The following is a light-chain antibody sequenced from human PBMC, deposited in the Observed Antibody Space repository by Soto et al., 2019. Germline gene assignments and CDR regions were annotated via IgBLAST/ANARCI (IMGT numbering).Light chain of an antibody. V-gene: IGKV3-20*01. CDR3: QQYGASPFT. Sequence: EIVLTQSPGTLSLSPGERATLSCRASQNIDGNFLVWHQQKPGQAPRLLINAAFTRATGMPDRFSGSGSGTDFTLTISRLEPEDFAVYYCQQYGASPFTFGGGTKVEIK. CDR2: AAF. CDR1: QNIDGNF. J-gene: IGKJ4*01.